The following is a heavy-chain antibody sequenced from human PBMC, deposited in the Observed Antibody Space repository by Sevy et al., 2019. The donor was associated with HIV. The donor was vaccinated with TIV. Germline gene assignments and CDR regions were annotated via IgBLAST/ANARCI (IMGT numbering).Heavy chain of an antibody. CDR1: GFTFSTYA. D-gene: IGHD3-16*01. CDR3: ARDDGYTVNWYPGY. Sequence: GGYLRLSCAASGFTFSTYAMHWVRQAPGKGLEWVEVISYDGDTKYYADSVKGRFTISRDNPKNTLYVQMNSLRPEDTAVYYCARDDGYTVNWYPGYWGQGTLVTVSS. CDR2: ISYDGDTK. V-gene: IGHV3-30*04. J-gene: IGHJ4*02.